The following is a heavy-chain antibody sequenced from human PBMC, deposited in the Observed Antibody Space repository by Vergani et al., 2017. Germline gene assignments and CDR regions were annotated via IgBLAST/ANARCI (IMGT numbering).Heavy chain of an antibody. D-gene: IGHD4-17*01. CDR2: IIPIFGTA. CDR1: GGTFSSYA. Sequence: QVQVVQSGAEVKKPGSSVKVSCKASGGTFSSYAISWVRQAPGQGLEWMGGIIPIFGTANYAQKFQGRVTITADESTSTAYMELSSLRSEDTAVYYCARGRLVTTVTTGGYYYYYMDVWGKGTTVTVSS. J-gene: IGHJ6*03. V-gene: IGHV1-69*01. CDR3: ARGRLVTTVTTGGYYYYYMDV.